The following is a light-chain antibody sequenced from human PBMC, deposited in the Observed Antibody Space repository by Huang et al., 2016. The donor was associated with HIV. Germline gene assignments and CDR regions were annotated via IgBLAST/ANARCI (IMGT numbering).Light chain of an antibody. V-gene: IGKV2-28*01. CDR3: MQALQTPLT. CDR2: VGS. J-gene: IGKJ4*01. CDR1: QSLLHSNGYNY. Sequence: DIVMTQSPLSLPVTPGEPASISCRSSQSLLHSNGYNYLDWYLPKPGQSPQLLSYVGSNRACGVPDRFSGSGSGTDFTLKISRVEAEDVGIYYCMQALQTPLTFGGGTKVEIK.